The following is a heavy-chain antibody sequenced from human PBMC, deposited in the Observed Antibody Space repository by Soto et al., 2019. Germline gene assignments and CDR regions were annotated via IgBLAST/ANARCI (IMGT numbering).Heavy chain of an antibody. CDR3: ANDIRIYRYGMDV. CDR1: GFTFSSYA. V-gene: IGHV3-23*01. J-gene: IGHJ6*02. D-gene: IGHD3-16*02. CDR2: SSSSGGSK. Sequence: GGSLRLSCAASGFTFSSYAMSWVRQAPGKGLEWVSASSSSGGSKYYAGTVKCTFTISRYNSKETLCLQMNGLRAEDTAVYYCANDIRIYRYGMDVWGQGTTVTVSS.